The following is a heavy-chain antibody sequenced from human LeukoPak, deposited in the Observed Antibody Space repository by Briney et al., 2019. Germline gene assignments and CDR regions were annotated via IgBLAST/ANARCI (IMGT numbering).Heavy chain of an antibody. CDR2: IGTAGNI. J-gene: IGHJ6*03. V-gene: IGHV3-13*01. Sequence: PGGSLRLSCAASGFTFSNYNMHAVPQATGKGLEWVSGIGTAGNIYSPGCVEGRFNISRENAKNSLYLQMYSLRAGDTAVYYCARDRGRYYMDVCGKGTTVSISS. CDR1: GFTFSNYN. D-gene: IGHD6-25*01. CDR3: ARDRGRYYMDV.